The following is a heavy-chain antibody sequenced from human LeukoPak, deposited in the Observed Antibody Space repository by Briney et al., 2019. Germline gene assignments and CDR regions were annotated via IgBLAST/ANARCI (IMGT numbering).Heavy chain of an antibody. D-gene: IGHD1-26*01. J-gene: IGHJ4*02. CDR2: ISDSGDGT. CDR3: AKDVRSFSSGNSYFDY. CDR1: GFTFSSYA. V-gene: IGHV3-23*01. Sequence: PGRSLRLSCAASGFTFSSYAMHWVRQAPGKGLEWVSTISDSGDGTYYADSVKGRFTISRDNSKNTLYLQMNSLRAADTAVYYCAKDVRSFSSGNSYFDYWGQGTLVTVSS.